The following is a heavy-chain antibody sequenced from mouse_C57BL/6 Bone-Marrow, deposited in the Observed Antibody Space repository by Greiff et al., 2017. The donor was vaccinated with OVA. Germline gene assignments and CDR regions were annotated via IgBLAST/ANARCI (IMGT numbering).Heavy chain of an antibody. D-gene: IGHD4-1*01. J-gene: IGHJ4*01. CDR2: INPSSGYT. CDR3: ARLFPLGKNAMDY. CDR1: GYTFTSYW. V-gene: IGHV1-7*01. Sequence: VQVVESGAELAKPGASVKLSCKASGYTFTSYWMHWVKQRPGQGLEWIGYINPSSGYTKYNQKFKDKATLTADKSSSTAYMQLSSLTYEDSAVYYCARLFPLGKNAMDYWGQGTSVTVSS.